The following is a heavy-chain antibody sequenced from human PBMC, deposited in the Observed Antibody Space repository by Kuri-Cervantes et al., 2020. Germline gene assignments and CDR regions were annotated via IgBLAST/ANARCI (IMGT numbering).Heavy chain of an antibody. CDR3: ARRGVRGVGGGEYAFDV. D-gene: IGHD3-10*01. CDR2: ISGGSDRT. J-gene: IGHJ3*01. Sequence: LSLTCAASGFTVSSNYMSWVRQAPGKGLEWVSYISGGSDRTYHADTVQGRFAISRDNSKNTLYLQMNTLRVEDTAIYYCARRGVRGVGGGEYAFDVWGQGTMVTVSS. CDR1: GFTVSSNY. V-gene: IGHV3-53*01.